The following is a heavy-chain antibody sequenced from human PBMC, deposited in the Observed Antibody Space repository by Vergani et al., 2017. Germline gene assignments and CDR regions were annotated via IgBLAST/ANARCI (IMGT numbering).Heavy chain of an antibody. J-gene: IGHJ3*01. CDR1: GGTFSSYA. CDR2: IIPILGTA. CDR3: ARAYASPRHYDSSGYGL. V-gene: IGHV1-69*11. D-gene: IGHD3-22*01. Sequence: QVQLVQSGAEVKKPGSSVKVSCKASGGTFSSYAISWVRQAPGQGLEWMGRIIPILGTANYAQKFQGRVTITADESTSTAYMELSSLRSEDTAVYYCARAYASPRHYDSSGYGLWGQGTMVTVSS.